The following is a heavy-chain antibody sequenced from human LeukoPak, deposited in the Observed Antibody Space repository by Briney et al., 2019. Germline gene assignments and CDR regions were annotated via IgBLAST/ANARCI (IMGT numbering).Heavy chain of an antibody. CDR3: ARDLEYSSGWYFDY. J-gene: IGHJ4*02. Sequence: ASVKVSRKASGYTFTSYGISWVRQAPGQGLEWMGWISTYNGNTNYAQQLQGRVTMTTDTSTSTAYMELRSLRSDDTAVYYCARDLEYSSGWYFDYWGQGTLVTVSS. V-gene: IGHV1-18*04. CDR2: ISTYNGNT. CDR1: GYTFTSYG. D-gene: IGHD6-19*01.